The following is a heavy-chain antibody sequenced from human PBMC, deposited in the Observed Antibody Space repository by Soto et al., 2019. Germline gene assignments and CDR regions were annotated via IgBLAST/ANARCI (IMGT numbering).Heavy chain of an antibody. CDR1: GFTFSSYW. CDR2: INPGGSIT. J-gene: IGHJ4*02. D-gene: IGHD2-8*02. CDR3: ARVPTGKYGVWNY. Sequence: GGSLRLSCAASGFTFSSYWMHWVRQAPGKGLVWVSRINPGGSITAYADSVKGRFTISRDNAKNTLYLQMNTLRGDDTAVYYCARVPTGKYGVWNYWGQGTLVTVSS. V-gene: IGHV3-74*01.